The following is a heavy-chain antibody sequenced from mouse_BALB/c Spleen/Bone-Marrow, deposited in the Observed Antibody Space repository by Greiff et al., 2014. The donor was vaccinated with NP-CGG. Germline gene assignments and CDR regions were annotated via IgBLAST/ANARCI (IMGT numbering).Heavy chain of an antibody. V-gene: IGHV1-4*01. D-gene: IGHD4-1*02. CDR1: GYTFTSYT. CDR2: INPSSGYT. J-gene: IGHJ3*01. CDR3: ARWANWDGFAY. Sequence: QVQLQQSGAELARPGASVKMSCKASGYTFTSYTMPWVKQRPGQGLEWIGYINPSSGYTNYNQKFKDKATLTADKSSSTAYMQLSSLTSEDSAVYYCARWANWDGFAYWGQGTLVTVSA.